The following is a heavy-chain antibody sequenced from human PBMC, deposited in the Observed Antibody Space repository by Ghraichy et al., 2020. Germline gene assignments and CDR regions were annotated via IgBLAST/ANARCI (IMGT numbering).Heavy chain of an antibody. Sequence: SETLSLTCAVYGGSFSGYYWSWIRQPPGKGLEWIGEINHSGSTNYNPSLKSRVTISVDTSKNQFSLKLSSVTAADTAVYYCARHFRDRTVTKPGTSIYYGMDVWGQGTTVTVSS. V-gene: IGHV4-34*01. CDR2: INHSGST. CDR3: ARHFRDRTVTKPGTSIYYGMDV. J-gene: IGHJ6*02. CDR1: GGSFSGYY. D-gene: IGHD4-17*01.